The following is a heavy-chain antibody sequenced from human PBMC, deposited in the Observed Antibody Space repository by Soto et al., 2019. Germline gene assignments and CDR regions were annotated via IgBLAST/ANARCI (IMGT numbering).Heavy chain of an antibody. CDR1: GYPFTSYY. J-gene: IGHJ4*02. CDR3: AREMYTTRGSPFDY. Sequence: QVQLVQSGAEVKKPGASVKVSCKASGYPFTSYYVHWVRQAPGQGLAWMGFINPSSGSTSYAQKFQGRVTMTRDTSTSTVYMEVSSLRSEDTAVYYCAREMYTTRGSPFDYWGQRTLVTVSS. CDR2: INPSSGST. V-gene: IGHV1-46*01. D-gene: IGHD3-16*01.